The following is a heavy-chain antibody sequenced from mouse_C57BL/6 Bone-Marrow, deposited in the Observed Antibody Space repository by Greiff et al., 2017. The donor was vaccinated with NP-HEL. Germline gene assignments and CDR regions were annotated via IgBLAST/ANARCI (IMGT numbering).Heavy chain of an antibody. CDR2: IIYDGSST. Sequence: EVQLVESEGGLVQPGSSMKLSCTASGFTFSDYYMAWVRQVPEKGLEWVANIIYDGSSTYYLASLKSRFSISRDNAKNILYLQMSSLESEDTATYYCARDGGTGDYFDYWGQGTTLTVSS. V-gene: IGHV5-16*01. D-gene: IGHD3-3*01. CDR1: GFTFSDYY. J-gene: IGHJ2*01. CDR3: ARDGGTGDYFDY.